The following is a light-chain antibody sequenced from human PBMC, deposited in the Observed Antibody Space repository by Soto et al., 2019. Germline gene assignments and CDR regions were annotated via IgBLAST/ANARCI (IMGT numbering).Light chain of an antibody. CDR3: HQYGTSPRA. V-gene: IGKV3-20*01. Sequence: TQAAYGQSVDLGGRGTINRRASQSVSKYLAWYQQKPGQAPSLLIFGASSRATGIPDRFSGSGSGTDFTNTICRLESEDFEVYFCHQYGTSPRALGRGTKVDIK. J-gene: IGKJ1*01. CDR1: QSVSKY. CDR2: GAS.